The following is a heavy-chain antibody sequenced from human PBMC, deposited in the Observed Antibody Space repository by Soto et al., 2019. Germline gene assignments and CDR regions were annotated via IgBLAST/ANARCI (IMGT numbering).Heavy chain of an antibody. D-gene: IGHD6-19*01. V-gene: IGHV3-30*03. J-gene: IGHJ5*02. CDR3: ARDVYSGGWYNYFDP. Sequence: GESLKISCTASGFSLSTYGMDWVRQAPGKGLEWVAMLSHDGSEEYYVDSVKGRLTISRDSSKNTLYLQMNSLTTEDTAVYFCARDVYSGGWYNYFDPWGQGT. CDR1: GFSLSTYG. CDR2: LSHDGSEE.